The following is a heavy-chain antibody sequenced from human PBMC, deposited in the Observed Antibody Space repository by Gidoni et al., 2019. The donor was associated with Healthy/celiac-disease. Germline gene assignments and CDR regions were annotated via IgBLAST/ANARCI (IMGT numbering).Heavy chain of an antibody. D-gene: IGHD2-21*02. CDR3: ARRWDWYGGNSNYFDY. J-gene: IGHJ4*02. V-gene: IGHV4-39*01. Sequence: QLQLQESGPGLVQPSETLSLTCTLSGGSIRSSSYYWRWIRQPPGKGLEWIGSIYYSGSTYYNPSLKSRVTISVDTSKNQFSLKLSSVTAADTAVYYGARRWDWYGGNSNYFDYWGQGTLVTVSS. CDR2: IYYSGST. CDR1: GGSIRSSSYY.